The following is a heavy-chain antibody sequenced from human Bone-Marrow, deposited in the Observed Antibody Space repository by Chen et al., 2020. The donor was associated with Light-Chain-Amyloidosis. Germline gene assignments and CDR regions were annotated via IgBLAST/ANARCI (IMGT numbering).Heavy chain of an antibody. CDR3: ARRRDGYNFDY. CDR2: IYPDDSDA. D-gene: IGHD5-12*01. CDR1: GYTFPNYW. V-gene: IGHV5-51*01. J-gene: IGHJ4*02. Sequence: EVQLEQSGPEEKKHGESLKISCKGSGYTFPNYWIGWVRQMPGKGLEWMGVIYPDDSDARYSPSFEGQVTISADKSITTAYLQWRSLKASDTAMYYCARRRDGYNFDYWGQGTLVTVSS.